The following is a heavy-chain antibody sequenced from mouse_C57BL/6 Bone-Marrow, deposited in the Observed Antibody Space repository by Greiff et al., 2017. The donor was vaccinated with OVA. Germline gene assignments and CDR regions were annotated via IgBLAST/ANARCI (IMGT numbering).Heavy chain of an antibody. CDR1: GYTFTDYN. Sequence: EVQLQESGPELVKPGASVKMSCKASGYTFTDYNMHWVKQSHGKSLAWIGYLNPNNGGTSYNQKFKGKATLTVNESSSTAYMELRSLTSEDSAVYYCARGGLRRASFAYWGQGTLVTVSA. D-gene: IGHD2-4*01. V-gene: IGHV1-22*01. CDR3: ARGGLRRASFAY. CDR2: LNPNNGGT. J-gene: IGHJ3*01.